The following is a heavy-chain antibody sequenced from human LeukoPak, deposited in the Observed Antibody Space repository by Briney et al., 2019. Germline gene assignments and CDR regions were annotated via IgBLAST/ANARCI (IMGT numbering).Heavy chain of an antibody. J-gene: IGHJ4*02. Sequence: PGGSLRLSCAASGFTFSSYSMNWVRQAPGKGLEWVSSISSSSSYIYYADSVKGRFTISRDNAKNSLYLQMNSLRAEDTAVYYCARDRYFDWLPCDYWGQGTLVTVSS. CDR1: GFTFSSYS. V-gene: IGHV3-21*01. CDR3: ARDRYFDWLPCDY. D-gene: IGHD3-9*01. CDR2: ISSSSSYI.